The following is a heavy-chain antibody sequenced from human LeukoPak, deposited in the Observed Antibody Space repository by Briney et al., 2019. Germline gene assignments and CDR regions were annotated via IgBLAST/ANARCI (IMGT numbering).Heavy chain of an antibody. CDR2: IWYDGGNK. Sequence: GRSLRLSCAVSGFTFRSYGTHGVRQAPGKGLEWVVVIWYDGGNKYYADSVKGGFTISRDNSKNTLYGQMNSLRAEDTAVYSCARDSPYDILTGRRVEDDAFDIWGQGTMVTVSS. V-gene: IGHV3-33*01. CDR1: GFTFRSYG. D-gene: IGHD3-9*01. J-gene: IGHJ3*02. CDR3: ARDSPYDILTGRRVEDDAFDI.